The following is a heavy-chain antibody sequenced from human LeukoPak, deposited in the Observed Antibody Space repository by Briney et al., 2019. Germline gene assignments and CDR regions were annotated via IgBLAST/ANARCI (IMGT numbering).Heavy chain of an antibody. D-gene: IGHD2-2*01. CDR2: IIPIFGTA. CDR1: GGTFSSYA. CDR3: ARSDIVVVPAALARRYYYYYYMDV. V-gene: IGHV1-69*13. Sequence: SVKVSCKASGGTFSSYAISWVRQAPGPGLEWMGGIIPIFGTANYAQKFQGRVTITADESTSTAYMELSSLRSEDTAVYYCARSDIVVVPAALARRYYYYYYMDVWGKGTTVTISS. J-gene: IGHJ6*03.